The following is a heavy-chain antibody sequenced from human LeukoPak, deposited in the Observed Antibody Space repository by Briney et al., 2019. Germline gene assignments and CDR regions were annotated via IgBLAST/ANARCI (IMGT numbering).Heavy chain of an antibody. V-gene: IGHV4-39*02. Sequence: SETLSLTCTVSGGSISSSSYYWGWIRQPPGKGLKGFGRIYYSGSTYYNPSLKSRVTISVDTSKNQSSLKLSSVTAADTAVYYCARDLTTSIAARPDWFDPWGQGTLVTVSS. CDR1: GGSISSSSYY. D-gene: IGHD6-6*01. CDR3: ARDLTTSIAARPDWFDP. CDR2: IYYSGST. J-gene: IGHJ5*02.